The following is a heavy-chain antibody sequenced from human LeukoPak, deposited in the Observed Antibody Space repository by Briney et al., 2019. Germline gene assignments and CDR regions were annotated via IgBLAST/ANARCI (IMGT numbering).Heavy chain of an antibody. CDR3: ARGVVPAAPFQH. D-gene: IGHD2-2*01. J-gene: IGHJ1*01. V-gene: IGHV3-48*04. Sequence: GGSLRLSCAASGFSISPYTMHWLRQAPGKGLEWVSYISSSSSTMYYAESVKGRFTISRDNAKNSMYLQMNSLRAEDTAVYYCARGVVPAAPFQHWGQGTLVTVSS. CDR1: GFSISPYT. CDR2: ISSSSSTM.